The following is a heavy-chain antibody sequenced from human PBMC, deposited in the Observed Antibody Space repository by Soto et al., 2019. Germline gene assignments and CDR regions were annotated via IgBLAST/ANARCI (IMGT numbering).Heavy chain of an antibody. V-gene: IGHV4-31*03. CDR2: IYYSGST. CDR3: ARARYYYDSSGYYYGKPFYY. CDR1: GGSISSGGYY. J-gene: IGHJ4*02. D-gene: IGHD3-22*01. Sequence: QVQLQESGPGLVKPSQTLSLTCTVSGGSISSGGYYWSRIRQHPGKGLEWIGYIYYSGSTYYNPSLKSRVTISVDTSKNQFSLKLSSVTAADTAVYYCARARYYYDSSGYYYGKPFYYWGQGTLVTVSS.